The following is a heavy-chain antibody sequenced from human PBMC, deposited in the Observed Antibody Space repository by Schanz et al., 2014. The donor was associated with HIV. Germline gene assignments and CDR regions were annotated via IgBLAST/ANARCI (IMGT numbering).Heavy chain of an antibody. J-gene: IGHJ4*02. CDR3: ARHQRGSYLEALDY. CDR1: GDSISNTTHY. Sequence: QLQLQESGPGLVKPSETLSLTCSVSGDSISNTTHYWGWIRQPPGKGLEWIGSAHHSGSTYYTPSHKSRVTISVDPSKTQVSLKLSSVPAADTAVFYCARHQRGSYLEALDYWGQGTLVTVSS. V-gene: IGHV4-39*01. CDR2: AHHSGST. D-gene: IGHD3-10*01.